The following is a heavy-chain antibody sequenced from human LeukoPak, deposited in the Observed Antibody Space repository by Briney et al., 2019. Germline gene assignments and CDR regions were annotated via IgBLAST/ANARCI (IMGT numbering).Heavy chain of an antibody. V-gene: IGHV3-33*01. J-gene: IGHJ4*02. D-gene: IGHD1-14*01. CDR3: TRYNNDHFDY. CDR1: GFTFGGYG. CDR2: IAYDGSRA. Sequence: TGGSLRLSCAGSGFTFGGYGMHWFRQTPGKGLEWVAVIAYDGSRAFYADPVKGRFTISRDNSKNTMSVQMDDLRAEDTAVYYCTRYNNDHFDYWGQGTLVTVSS.